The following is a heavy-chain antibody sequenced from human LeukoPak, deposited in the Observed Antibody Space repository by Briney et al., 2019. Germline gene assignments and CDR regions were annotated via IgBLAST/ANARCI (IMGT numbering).Heavy chain of an antibody. D-gene: IGHD3-22*01. Sequence: ASVKVSCKASGYTFTSYGISWVRQAPGQGLEWMGWISAYNGNTNYAQKLQGRVTMTTDTSTSTAYMELRSLRSDDTAVYYCARSSPPMIVVALTVFFDYWGQGTLVTVSS. CDR3: ARSSPPMIVVALTVFFDY. CDR2: ISAYNGNT. CDR1: GYTFTSYG. J-gene: IGHJ4*02. V-gene: IGHV1-18*01.